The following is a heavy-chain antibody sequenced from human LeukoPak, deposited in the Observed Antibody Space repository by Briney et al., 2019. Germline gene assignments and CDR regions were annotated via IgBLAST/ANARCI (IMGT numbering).Heavy chain of an antibody. CDR1: GFTFSSYG. CDR2: INEDGSEK. CDR3: ARWAN. V-gene: IGHV3-7*01. J-gene: IGHJ4*02. Sequence: PGRSLRLSCAASGFTFSSYGMHWVRQVPGKGLEWVANINEDGSEKYYVDSVRGRFTISRDNAKKSLFLQMNGLRAEDTAVYYCARWANWGQGTLVTVSS.